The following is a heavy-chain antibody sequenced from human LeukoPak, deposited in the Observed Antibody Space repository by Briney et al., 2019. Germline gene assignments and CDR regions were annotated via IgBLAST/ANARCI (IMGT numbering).Heavy chain of an antibody. CDR1: GYTFTGYY. CDR3: ARETRPSHYYDSSGYYAY. Sequence: ASVKVSCKASGYTFTGYYMHWVRQAPGQGLEWMGRINPNSGGTNYAQKFQGRVTITTDESTSTAYMELSSLRSEDTAVYYCARETRPSHYYDSSGYYAYWGQGTLVTVSS. V-gene: IGHV1-2*06. CDR2: INPNSGGT. J-gene: IGHJ4*02. D-gene: IGHD3-22*01.